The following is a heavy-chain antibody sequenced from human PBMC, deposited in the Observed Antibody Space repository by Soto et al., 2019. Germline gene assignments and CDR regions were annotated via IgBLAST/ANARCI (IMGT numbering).Heavy chain of an antibody. J-gene: IGHJ6*02. V-gene: IGHV4-39*01. D-gene: IGHD3-10*01. Sequence: PSETLSLTCTVSGGSISSSSYYWGWIRQPPGKGLEWIGSIYYSGSTYYNPTLKSRLIISVDTSKSQFSLKLSSVTAADTAVYFCASSSFLRSGDLFHGLDVWGQGTTVTVSS. CDR3: ASSSFLRSGDLFHGLDV. CDR2: IYYSGST. CDR1: GGSISSSSYY.